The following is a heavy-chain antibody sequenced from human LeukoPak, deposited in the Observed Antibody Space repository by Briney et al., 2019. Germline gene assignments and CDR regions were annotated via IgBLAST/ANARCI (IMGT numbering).Heavy chain of an antibody. D-gene: IGHD5-12*01. J-gene: IGHJ6*03. Sequence: PSETLSLTCTVSGGSISSYYWSWIRQPPGKGLEWIGYIYYSGSTNYNPSLKSRVTISVDTSKNQFSLKLSSVTAADTAVYYCARVVYSGYDFRGAMDVWGKGTTVTVSS. CDR1: GGSISSYY. CDR3: ARVVYSGYDFRGAMDV. CDR2: IYYSGST. V-gene: IGHV4-59*01.